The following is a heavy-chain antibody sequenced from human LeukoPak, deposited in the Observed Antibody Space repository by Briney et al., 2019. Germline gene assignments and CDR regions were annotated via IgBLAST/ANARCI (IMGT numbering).Heavy chain of an antibody. CDR3: AKDLETKYGIDY. J-gene: IGHJ4*02. V-gene: IGHV3-30*18. D-gene: IGHD4-17*01. CDR1: GFTFSSYA. Sequence: GGSLRLSCVTSGFTFSSYAMHWVRQAPGRGLEWMACISSNGAVIYYADSVKGRFTISRDTSKRTVSLQVDSLRAEDTAVYYCAKDLETKYGIDYWGQGGLVTVSS. CDR2: ISSNGAVI.